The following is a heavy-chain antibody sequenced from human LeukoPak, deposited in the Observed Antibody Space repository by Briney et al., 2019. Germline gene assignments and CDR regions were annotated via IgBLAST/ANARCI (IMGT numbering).Heavy chain of an antibody. V-gene: IGHV1-2*02. CDR3: ARVILTGYYHDAFDI. CDR1: GYTFTGYY. Sequence: ASVKVSCKASGYTFTGYYMHWVRQAPGQGLELMGWINPNSGGTNYAQKFQGRVTMTRDTSISTAYMELSRLRSDDTAVYYCARVILTGYYHDAFDIWGQGTMVTVSS. J-gene: IGHJ3*02. D-gene: IGHD3-9*01. CDR2: INPNSGGT.